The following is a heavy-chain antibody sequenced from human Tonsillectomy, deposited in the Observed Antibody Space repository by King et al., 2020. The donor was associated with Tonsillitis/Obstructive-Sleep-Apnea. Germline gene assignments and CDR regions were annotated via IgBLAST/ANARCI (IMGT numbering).Heavy chain of an antibody. D-gene: IGHD3-22*01. J-gene: IGHJ4*02. CDR2: ISPYNGHT. CDR1: GYTFPKYG. V-gene: IGHV1-18*01. Sequence: VQLVQSGAEVKKPGASVKVSCKASGYTFPKYGISWVRQAPGQGLEWMGWISPYNGHTNYAQKLQARVTMTTDTSTSTAYMKMRSLRYDDTAVYYCARDSMCHNDDSSGDYTFDYWGQGTLVTVSS. CDR3: ARDSMCHNDDSSGDYTFDY.